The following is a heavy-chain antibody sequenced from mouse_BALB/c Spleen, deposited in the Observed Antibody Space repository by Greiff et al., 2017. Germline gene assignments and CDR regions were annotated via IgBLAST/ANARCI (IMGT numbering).Heavy chain of an antibody. CDR2: INPYNDGT. J-gene: IGHJ4*01. Sequence: EVQLQQSGPELVKPGASVKMSCKASGYTFTSYVMHWVKQKPGQGLEWIGYINPYNDGTKYNEKFKGKATLTSDKSSSTAYMELSSLTSEDSAVYYCARWFPRGAMDYWGQGTSVTVSS. V-gene: IGHV1-14*01. D-gene: IGHD2-2*01. CDR1: GYTFTSYV. CDR3: ARWFPRGAMDY.